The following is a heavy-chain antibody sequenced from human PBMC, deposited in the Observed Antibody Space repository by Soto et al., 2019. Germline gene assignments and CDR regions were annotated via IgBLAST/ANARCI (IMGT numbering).Heavy chain of an antibody. CDR1: GGSISSGGYS. V-gene: IGHV4-30-2*01. CDR3: ARGSTTEKVDS. J-gene: IGHJ4*02. CDR2: IYHSGST. Sequence: PSETLSLTCAVSGGSISSGGYSWSWIRQPPGKGLEWIGYIYHSGSTYYNPSLKSRVTISVDRSKNQFSLALTSVTAADTAIYYCARGSTTEKVDSWGQGILVTVSS.